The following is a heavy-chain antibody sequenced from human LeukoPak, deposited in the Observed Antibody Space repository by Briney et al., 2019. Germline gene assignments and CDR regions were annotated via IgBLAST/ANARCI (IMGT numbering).Heavy chain of an antibody. Sequence: LPGGSLRLSCAASGFTFSSYAMSWVRQPPGKGLEWVAAISVSGGSTYNPCPVKGPFTISRDTSNNTLYLQMNIMRAETTAVYHCGKDAIAGGEGRYWGQGTLVHVSS. V-gene: IGHV3-23*01. D-gene: IGHD6-13*01. CDR2: ISVSGGST. CDR3: GKDAIAGGEGRY. CDR1: GFTFSSYA. J-gene: IGHJ4*02.